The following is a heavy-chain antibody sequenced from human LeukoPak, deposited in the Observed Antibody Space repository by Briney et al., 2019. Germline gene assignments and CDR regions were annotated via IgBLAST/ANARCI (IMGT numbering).Heavy chain of an antibody. CDR3: ARAPSQYDSSGYYYVAPYYYYYGMDV. D-gene: IGHD3-22*01. J-gene: IGHJ6*02. V-gene: IGHV1-18*01. CDR1: GYTFTSYG. Sequence: GASVKVSCKASGYTFTSYGISWVRQAPGQGLEWMGWISAYNGNTNYAQKLQGRVTMTTDTSTSTAYMELRSLRSDDTAVYYCARAPSQYDSSGYYYVAPYYYYYGMDVWGQGTTVTVSS. CDR2: ISAYNGNT.